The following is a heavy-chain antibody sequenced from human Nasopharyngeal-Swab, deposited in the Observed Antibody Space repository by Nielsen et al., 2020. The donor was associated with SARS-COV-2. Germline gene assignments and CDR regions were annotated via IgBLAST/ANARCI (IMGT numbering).Heavy chain of an antibody. Sequence: SETLSLTCTVSGGSTSSYYWSWIRQLPGKGLEWIGYIYYSGSTNYHPSLKSRVTISVDTSKNQFSLKLSSVTAADTAVYYCASSPKWELLYYWGQGTLVTVSS. CDR3: ASSPKWELLYY. D-gene: IGHD1-26*01. J-gene: IGHJ4*02. V-gene: IGHV4-59*01. CDR2: IYYSGST. CDR1: GGSTSSYY.